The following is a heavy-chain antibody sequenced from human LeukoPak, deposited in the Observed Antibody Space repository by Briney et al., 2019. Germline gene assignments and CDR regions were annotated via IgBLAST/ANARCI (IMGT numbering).Heavy chain of an antibody. D-gene: IGHD7-27*01. J-gene: IGHJ3*02. CDR1: GGSISSYY. CDR3: ARATITGDDAFDI. Sequence: PSQTLSLTCTVSGGSISSYYCSWIRQPPGKGLEWIGYIYYSGSTNYNPSLKSRVTISVDTSKNQFSLKLSSVTAADTAVYYCARATITGDDAFDIWGQGTMVTVSS. CDR2: IYYSGST. V-gene: IGHV4-59*01.